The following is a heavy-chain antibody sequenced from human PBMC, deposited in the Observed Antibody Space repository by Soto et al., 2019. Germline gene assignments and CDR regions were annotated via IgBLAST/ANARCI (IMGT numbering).Heavy chain of an antibody. V-gene: IGHV4-59*01. J-gene: IGHJ4*02. D-gene: IGHD3-22*01. CDR3: ARASYFSDSFGYFLDS. Sequence: PSETLSLTCTVSGGSISPYYWSWIRQTPGKGLEWIAYIYYSGSTNYNPSLKSRVTISVDTSKNQCSLKLGSVTAADTAVYYCARASYFSDSFGYFLDSWGQATLVTVSS. CDR1: GGSISPYY. CDR2: IYYSGST.